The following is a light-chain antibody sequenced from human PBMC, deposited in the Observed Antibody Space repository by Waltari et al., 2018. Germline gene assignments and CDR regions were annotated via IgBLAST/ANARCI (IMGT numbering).Light chain of an antibody. V-gene: IGKV1-5*03. CDR1: QTITNW. Sequence: DIQMTQSPYTLSASVGDRVTITCLASQTITNWLAWYQQKPGEAPKLLIYKASTLDMGVPSRFSGSGSGTEFTLTISSLQPDDFATYYCQQYDNYPYTFGQGTKLEIK. J-gene: IGKJ2*01. CDR3: QQYDNYPYT. CDR2: KAS.